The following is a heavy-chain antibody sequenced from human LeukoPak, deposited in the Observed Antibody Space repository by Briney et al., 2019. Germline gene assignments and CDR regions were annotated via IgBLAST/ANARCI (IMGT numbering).Heavy chain of an antibody. Sequence: GGSLRLSCAASGFTFSSYWMHWVRQAPGKGLVWVSRINSDGSSTSYADSVKGRFTISRDNAKNTLYLQMNSLRAEDTAVYYCARGSVAGTGYFDYWGQGTLVTVSP. CDR1: GFTFSSYW. CDR2: INSDGSST. CDR3: ARGSVAGTGYFDY. J-gene: IGHJ4*02. D-gene: IGHD6-19*01. V-gene: IGHV3-74*01.